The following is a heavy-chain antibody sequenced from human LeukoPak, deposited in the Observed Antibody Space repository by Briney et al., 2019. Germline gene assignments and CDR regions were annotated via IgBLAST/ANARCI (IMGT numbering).Heavy chain of an antibody. Sequence: SETLSLTCTVSGGSISSGGYYWSWIRQPPGKGLEWIGYIYHSGSTYYNPSLKSRVTISVDRSKNQFSLKLSSVTATDTAVYYCAREGGYCSSTSCVENAFDIWGQGTMVTVSS. J-gene: IGHJ3*02. CDR2: IYHSGST. CDR3: AREGGYCSSTSCVENAFDI. CDR1: GGSISSGGYY. V-gene: IGHV4-30-2*01. D-gene: IGHD2-2*01.